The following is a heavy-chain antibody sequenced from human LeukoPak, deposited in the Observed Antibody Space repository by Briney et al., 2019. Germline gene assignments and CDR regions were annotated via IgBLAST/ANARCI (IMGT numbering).Heavy chain of an antibody. J-gene: IGHJ4*02. V-gene: IGHV4-59*01. D-gene: IGHD1-26*01. CDR1: GGSISSYY. Sequence: SETLSLTCTVYGGSISSYYWSWIRQPPGKGLEWIGYIYYSGSTNYNPSLKSRVTISVDTSKDQFSLKLSSVTAADTAVYYCARSGVPEIDYWGQGTLVTVSS. CDR2: IYYSGST. CDR3: ARSGVPEIDY.